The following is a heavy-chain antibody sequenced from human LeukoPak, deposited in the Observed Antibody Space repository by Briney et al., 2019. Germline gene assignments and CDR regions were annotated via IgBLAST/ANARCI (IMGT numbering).Heavy chain of an antibody. Sequence: PSETLSLTCAVYGGSFSGYYWSWIRQPPGKGLEWIGEINHSGSTNYNPSLKSRVTISVDTSKNQFSLKLSSVTAADTAVYYCAARPKKARGPRAGGGDYWGQGTLVTVSS. CDR3: AARPKKARGPRAGGGDY. V-gene: IGHV4-34*01. D-gene: IGHD3-10*01. J-gene: IGHJ4*02. CDR1: GGSFSGYY. CDR2: INHSGST.